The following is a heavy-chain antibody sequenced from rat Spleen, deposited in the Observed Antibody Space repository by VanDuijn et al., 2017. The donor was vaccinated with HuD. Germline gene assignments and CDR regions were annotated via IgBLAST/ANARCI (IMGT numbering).Heavy chain of an antibody. CDR1: GFTFSNYG. D-gene: IGHD1-4*01. CDR2: ISYDGSST. V-gene: IGHV5-29*01. CDR3: ARHAQLPGYNYADYYDGYSPFDY. J-gene: IGHJ2*01. Sequence: EVQLVESGGGLVQPGRSLKLSCAASGFTFSNYGMAWVCQAPTKGLEWVATISYDGSSTYYRDSVKGRFTISRDNAKSTLYLQMDSLRSEDTAPYYVARHAQLPGYNYADYYDGYSPFDYGGQGVMVTVSS.